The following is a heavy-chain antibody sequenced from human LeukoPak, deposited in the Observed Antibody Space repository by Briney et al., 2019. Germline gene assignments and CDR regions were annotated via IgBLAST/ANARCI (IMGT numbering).Heavy chain of an antibody. CDR2: ISYDGSNK. CDR3: AKDYYGSGSYYNPIDY. CDR1: GFTLSGYS. Sequence: GGSLRLSCAASGFTLSGYSMSWVRQSPGKGLEWVAVISYDGSNKYYADSVKGRFTISRDNSKNTLYLQVNSLRAEDTAVYYCAKDYYGSGSYYNPIDYWGQGTLVTVSS. V-gene: IGHV3-30*18. J-gene: IGHJ4*02. D-gene: IGHD3-10*01.